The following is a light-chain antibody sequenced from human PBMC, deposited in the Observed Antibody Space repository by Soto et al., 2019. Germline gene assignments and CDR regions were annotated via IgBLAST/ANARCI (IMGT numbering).Light chain of an antibody. CDR2: DVS. Sequence: QSALTQPRSVSGSPGQSVTISCTGTSSDVGGYNYVSWYQQHPGKAPKLMIYDVSKRPSGVPDRFSGSKSGNTASLTISGVEAEDEADYCCCSYAGSYYVFGTGTKLTVL. J-gene: IGLJ1*01. CDR1: SSDVGGYNY. CDR3: CSYAGSYYV. V-gene: IGLV2-11*01.